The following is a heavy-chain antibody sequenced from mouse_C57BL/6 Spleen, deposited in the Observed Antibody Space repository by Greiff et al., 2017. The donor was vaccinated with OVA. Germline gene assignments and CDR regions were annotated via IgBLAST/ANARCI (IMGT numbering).Heavy chain of an antibody. CDR2: IDPNSGGT. J-gene: IGHJ4*01. V-gene: IGHV1-72*01. D-gene: IGHD1-1*01. Sequence: QVQLQQSGAELVKPGASVKLSCKASGYTFTSYWMHWVKQRPGRGLEWIGRIDPNSGGTKYNEKFKSKATLTVDKPSSTAYMQLSSLTSEDSAVYYCARSPITTVVATDYAMDYWGQGTSVTVSS. CDR3: ARSPITTVVATDYAMDY. CDR1: GYTFTSYW.